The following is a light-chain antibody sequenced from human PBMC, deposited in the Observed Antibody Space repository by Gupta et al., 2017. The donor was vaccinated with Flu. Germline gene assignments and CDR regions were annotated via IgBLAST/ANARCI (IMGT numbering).Light chain of an antibody. CDR1: QSLLHINGYKY. J-gene: IGKJ1*01. Sequence: ETVMTQSPLALSVTPGEAASISCRSSQSLLHINGYKYLDWYLQKPGQPPQLLIYLASKRASGVPDRFSGSGSGTKFTLKISRGEADDVGIYYCRQELQTPQTFGQGTKVEMK. CDR3: RQELQTPQT. CDR2: LAS. V-gene: IGKV2-28*01.